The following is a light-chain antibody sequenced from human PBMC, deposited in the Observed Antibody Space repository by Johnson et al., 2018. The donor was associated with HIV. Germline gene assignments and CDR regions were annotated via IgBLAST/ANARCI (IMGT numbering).Light chain of an antibody. CDR3: VTWDRSLPAHYV. J-gene: IGLJ1*01. CDR1: SSNIENNY. V-gene: IGLV1-51*01. CDR2: DNN. Sequence: QSVLTQPPSVSAAPGQKVTISCSGSSSNIENNYVSWYQQVPGTAPKLLIYDNNKRPSGIPDRFSGSKSDTSATLALTGLQTRDKAEYYCVTWDRSLPAHYVFGTGTKITVL.